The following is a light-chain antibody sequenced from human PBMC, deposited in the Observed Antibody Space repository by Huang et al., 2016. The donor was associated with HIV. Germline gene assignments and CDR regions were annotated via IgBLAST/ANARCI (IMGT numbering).Light chain of an antibody. CDR3: QQYLSSPLT. Sequence: DIVLTQSPGTLSLSPRERAALSCRASKNITNNFLAWYQQRSCQNPRRLIYGASNRAMGIPDRFSGSGSGTDFTLIISRLEPQDSAVYYCQQYLSSPLTFGGGTNVEIK. V-gene: IGKV3-20*01. CDR1: KNITNNF. CDR2: GAS. J-gene: IGKJ4*01.